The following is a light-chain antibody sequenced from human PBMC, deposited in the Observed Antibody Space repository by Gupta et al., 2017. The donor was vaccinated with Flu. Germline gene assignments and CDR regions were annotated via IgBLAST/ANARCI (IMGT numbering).Light chain of an antibody. Sequence: EIVLTQSPGTLSLSPGERATLSCRASQSVSSSYLAWYQQKPGQAPRLLIYGASSRATGIPDRFSGSGSGTDFTLTISRLEPEDFAVYYCQQYGSSHRFGQGTKVEIK. J-gene: IGKJ1*01. CDR2: GAS. CDR3: QQYGSSHR. V-gene: IGKV3-20*01. CDR1: QSVSSSY.